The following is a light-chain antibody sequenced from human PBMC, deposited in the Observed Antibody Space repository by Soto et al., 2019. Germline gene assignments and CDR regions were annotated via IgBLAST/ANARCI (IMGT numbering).Light chain of an antibody. CDR3: QQYGRSPYT. CDR1: QSVSSNN. V-gene: IGKV3-20*01. Sequence: EIVLTQSPGTLSLSPGERATLSCRASQSVSSNNLAWYQQKPGQAPRLLIFGASSRATGIPDRFSGSGSGTDFTLTISRLEPEDFAVYSCQQYGRSPYTVGQGTKLEIK. CDR2: GAS. J-gene: IGKJ2*01.